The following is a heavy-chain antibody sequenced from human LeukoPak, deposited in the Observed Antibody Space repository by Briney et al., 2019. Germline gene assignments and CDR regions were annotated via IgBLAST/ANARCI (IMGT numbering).Heavy chain of an antibody. CDR3: ARGGEHADYVWGSYRRPPNWFDP. Sequence: SETLSLTCTVSGYFISSGYYWGWIRQPPGKGLEWIGSIYHSGSTYYNPSLKSRVTISVDTSKNQFSLKLSSVTAADTAVYYCARGGEHADYVWGSYRRPPNWFDPWGQGTLVTVSS. D-gene: IGHD3-16*02. J-gene: IGHJ5*02. CDR2: IYHSGST. V-gene: IGHV4-38-2*02. CDR1: GYFISSGYY.